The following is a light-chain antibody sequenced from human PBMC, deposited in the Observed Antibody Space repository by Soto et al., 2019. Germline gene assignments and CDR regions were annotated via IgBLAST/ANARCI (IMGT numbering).Light chain of an antibody. CDR3: QSYDSSLSVLYV. CDR1: SCNIGAGYE. Sequence: QAVVTQPPSVSGAPGQRVTISCTGSSCNIGAGYEVHWFQQLPGTAPKLLIYGNTNRPSGVPDRFSGSKSDTSASLAITGLQPEDEADYYCQSYDSSLSVLYVFGTGTKLTVL. V-gene: IGLV1-40*01. CDR2: GNT. J-gene: IGLJ1*01.